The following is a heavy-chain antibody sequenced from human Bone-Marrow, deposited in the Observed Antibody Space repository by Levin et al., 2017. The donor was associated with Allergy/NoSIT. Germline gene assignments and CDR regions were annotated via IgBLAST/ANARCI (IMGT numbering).Heavy chain of an antibody. V-gene: IGHV3-23*01. Sequence: HAGGSLRLSCATSGFPFRNYAMSWVRQAPGKGLEWVSAISGSGGNTDYADSVKGRFTISRDNSMDTLYLQLNSLRADDTAVYYCAKDQTAAYNWGYFDYWGQGALVTVSS. D-gene: IGHD2-2*01. CDR1: GFPFRNYA. CDR2: ISGSGGNT. J-gene: IGHJ4*02. CDR3: AKDQTAAYNWGYFDY.